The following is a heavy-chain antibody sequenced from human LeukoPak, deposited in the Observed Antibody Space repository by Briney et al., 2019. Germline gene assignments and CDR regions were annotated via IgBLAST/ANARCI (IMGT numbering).Heavy chain of an antibody. Sequence: GGSLRLSCAASGFTFSSYAMSWVRQAPGKGLEWVSAISGSGGSTYYADSVKGRSTISRDNSKNTLYLQMNSLRAEDTAVYYCAKMFRDMTTVTTRHGFDYWGQGTLVTVSS. V-gene: IGHV3-23*01. J-gene: IGHJ4*02. CDR2: ISGSGGST. D-gene: IGHD4-17*01. CDR3: AKMFRDMTTVTTRHGFDY. CDR1: GFTFSSYA.